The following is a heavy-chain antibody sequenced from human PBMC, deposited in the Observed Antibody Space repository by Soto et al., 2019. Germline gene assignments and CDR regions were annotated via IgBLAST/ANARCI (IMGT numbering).Heavy chain of an antibody. J-gene: IGHJ4*02. CDR2: IIPIFGTA. D-gene: IGHD6-19*01. CDR3: ARISTQWPGTWSYFDY. V-gene: IGHV1-69*13. Sequence: SVKVSCKASGGTFSSYAISWVRQAPGQGLEWMGGIIPIFGTANYAQKFQGRVTITADESTSTAYMELSSLRSEDTAVYYCARISTQWPGTWSYFDYWGQGTLVTAPQ. CDR1: GGTFSSYA.